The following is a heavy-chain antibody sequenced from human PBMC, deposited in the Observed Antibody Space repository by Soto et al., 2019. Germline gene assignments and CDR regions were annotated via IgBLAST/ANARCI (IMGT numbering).Heavy chain of an antibody. J-gene: IGHJ2*01. D-gene: IGHD5-12*01. Sequence: QVQLVQSGAEVKKPGSSVKVSCKASGGTFSNYPISWVRQAPGQGLEWMGGIIPIFGTVNYAQKFPGRVTITADESTSTAHMDLSSLRSEDAAVYDFARGYHRWRQLWYFDLWGRGTLVTVSS. V-gene: IGHV1-69*12. CDR1: GGTFSNYP. CDR2: IIPIFGTV. CDR3: ARGYHRWRQLWYFDL.